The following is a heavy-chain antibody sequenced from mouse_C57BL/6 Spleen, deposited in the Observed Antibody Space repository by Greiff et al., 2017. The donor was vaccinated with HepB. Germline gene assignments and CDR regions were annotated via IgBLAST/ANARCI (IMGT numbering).Heavy chain of an antibody. J-gene: IGHJ1*03. CDR2: IYPRDGST. D-gene: IGHD1-1*01. V-gene: IGHV1-85*01. CDR3: ARRKGYYPYWYFDV. Sequence: QVQLKESGPELVKPGASVKLSCKASGYTFTSYDINWVKQRPGQGLEWIGWIYPRDGSTKYNEKFKGKATLTVDTSSSTAYMELHNLTSEDSAVYFCARRKGYYPYWYFDVWGTGTTVTVSS. CDR1: GYTFTSYD.